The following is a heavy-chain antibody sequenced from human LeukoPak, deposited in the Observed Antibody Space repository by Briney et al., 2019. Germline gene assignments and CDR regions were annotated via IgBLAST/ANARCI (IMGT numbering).Heavy chain of an antibody. CDR3: ARGLAYALYYYMDV. J-gene: IGHJ6*03. CDR2: IHYTGAT. V-gene: IGHV4-34*01. Sequence: PSQTLSLTCAVYGGSITGYYWSWIRQTPGRGLEWVGEIHYTGATSYNPSLKSRATISTDTSKNQFSLRLSSVTAADTAVYYCARGLAYALYYYMDVWGKGTTVTVSS. CDR1: GGSITGYY.